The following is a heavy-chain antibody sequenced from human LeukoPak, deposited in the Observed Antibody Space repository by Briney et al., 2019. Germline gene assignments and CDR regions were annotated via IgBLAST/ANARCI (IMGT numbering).Heavy chain of an antibody. CDR2: INPSGGST. D-gene: IGHD6-19*01. CDR1: GYTFTSYY. Sequence: ASVKVSCKASGYTFTSYYMHWVRQAPGQGLEWMGIINPSGGSTSYAQKFQGRVTMTRDTSTSTVYMELSSLRSEDTAVYYCARDDRTGAVAPGAFDIWGQGTMVTVSS. V-gene: IGHV1-46*01. CDR3: ARDDRTGAVAPGAFDI. J-gene: IGHJ3*02.